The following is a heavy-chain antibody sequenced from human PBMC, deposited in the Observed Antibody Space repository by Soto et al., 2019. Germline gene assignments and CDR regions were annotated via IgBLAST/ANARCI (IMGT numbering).Heavy chain of an antibody. D-gene: IGHD1-26*01. CDR1: GFIFKDYA. CDR2: MSESGDVI. CDR3: AKKLYSGTYYDLES. V-gene: IGHV3-23*01. Sequence: EVHLLVSGGGLVRPGGSLRLSCTGSGFIFKDYAMTWVRQGPGKGLEWVSTMSESGDVISYRDSVKGRFTMSRDMSNSTLYLEMNGLRAEDMAMYYCAKKLYSGTYYDLESWGPGTLVTVSS. J-gene: IGHJ1*01.